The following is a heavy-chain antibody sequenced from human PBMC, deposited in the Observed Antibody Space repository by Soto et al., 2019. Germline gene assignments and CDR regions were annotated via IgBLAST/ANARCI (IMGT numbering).Heavy chain of an antibody. D-gene: IGHD6-13*01. J-gene: IGHJ4*02. Sequence: GGSLRLSCAASGFTFNNFAMHWVRQAPGKGLEWVAVISYDGGDKYYADSVKGRFTISRDNSKNTLYLQMNGLRAEDTAVYYCARDLSTGAADYYFDYWGQGALVTVSS. CDR3: ARDLSTGAADYYFDY. CDR2: ISYDGGDK. V-gene: IGHV3-30*03. CDR1: GFTFNNFA.